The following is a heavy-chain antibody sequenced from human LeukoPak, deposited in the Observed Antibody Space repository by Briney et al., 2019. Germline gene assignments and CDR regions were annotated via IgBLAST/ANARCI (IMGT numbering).Heavy chain of an antibody. Sequence: ASVKVSCKASGYTFTGYYMHWVRQAPGQGLEWMGWINPNSGGTNYAQKFQGRVTMTRDTSISTAYMELSRLRSDDTAVYYCARGPAAVWITMVRGPSFDYWGQGTLVTVSS. V-gene: IGHV1-2*02. CDR2: INPNSGGT. D-gene: IGHD3-10*01. J-gene: IGHJ4*02. CDR1: GYTFTGYY. CDR3: ARGPAAVWITMVRGPSFDY.